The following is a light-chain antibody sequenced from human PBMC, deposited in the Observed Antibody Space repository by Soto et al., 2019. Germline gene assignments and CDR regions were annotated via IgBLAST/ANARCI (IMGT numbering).Light chain of an antibody. CDR2: AAS. V-gene: IGKV3-15*01. CDR1: QSISSN. Sequence: EIVMTQSPATLSLSPGERATLSCGASQSISSNLPWYQQKPGQAPRPLIYAASTRATDIPARFSGSGSGTEFTLTISSLQSEDFAIYYCQQYNNWPITFGQGTRLEIK. J-gene: IGKJ5*01. CDR3: QQYNNWPIT.